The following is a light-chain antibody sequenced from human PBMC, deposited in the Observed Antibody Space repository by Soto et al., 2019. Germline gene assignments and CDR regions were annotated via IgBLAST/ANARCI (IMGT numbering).Light chain of an antibody. CDR1: ERSGSNV. V-gene: IGKV3-20*01. CDR2: ASG. CDR3: QLYGISPQ. J-gene: IGKJ5*01. Sequence: DMVLTQSPGTLYGYQGERATLSCKTSERSGSNVIAWYQHERGQAHRLLIYASGNRETGIADRCTGSSTRTDFTLTIINLEPEDFAIYYCQLYGISPQFGQGTRLESK.